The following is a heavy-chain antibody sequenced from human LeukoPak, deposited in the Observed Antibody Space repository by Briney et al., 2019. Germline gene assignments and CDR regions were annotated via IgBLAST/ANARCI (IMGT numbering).Heavy chain of an antibody. Sequence: GGSLRLSCAASGFTFSDYYMSWIRQAPGKGLEWVSYISSSGSTIYYADSVKCRFTISRDNAQNSLYRQMNSLIAEDTAVDYWARDVPSRTYYYGSGSLDAFDIWGQGTMVTVSS. V-gene: IGHV3-11*01. CDR3: ARDVPSRTYYYGSGSLDAFDI. CDR2: ISSSGSTI. CDR1: GFTFSDYY. D-gene: IGHD3-10*01. J-gene: IGHJ3*02.